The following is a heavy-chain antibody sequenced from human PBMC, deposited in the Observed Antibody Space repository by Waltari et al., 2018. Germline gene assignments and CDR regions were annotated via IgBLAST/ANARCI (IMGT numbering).Heavy chain of an antibody. CDR1: GYSISSGYY. V-gene: IGHV4-38-2*01. CDR3: ARHKGYGVGKAFDI. D-gene: IGHD4-17*01. J-gene: IGHJ3*02. Sequence: QVQLQESGPGLVKPSETLSLTCAVSGYSISSGYYWGWIRQPPGKGLEWIGSIDHSGGTYYNPTLKSRVTISVDTSKNQFSLKLSSVTAADTAVYYCARHKGYGVGKAFDIWGQGTMVTVSS. CDR2: IDHSGGT.